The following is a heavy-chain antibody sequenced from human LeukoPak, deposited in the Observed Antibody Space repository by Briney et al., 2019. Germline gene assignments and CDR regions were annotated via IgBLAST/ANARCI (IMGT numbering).Heavy chain of an antibody. CDR2: ISGYNGDT. Sequence: GASVKVSCKASGYTFTNYGISWVRQAPGQGLEWMGWISGYNGDTNYAQNLQGRVTVTTDTSTSTAYVELRSLISDDTAVYYCARGAETYLRDALDIWGQGTMVTVSS. J-gene: IGHJ3*02. CDR1: GYTFTNYG. V-gene: IGHV1-18*01. CDR3: ARGAETYLRDALDI. D-gene: IGHD2/OR15-2a*01.